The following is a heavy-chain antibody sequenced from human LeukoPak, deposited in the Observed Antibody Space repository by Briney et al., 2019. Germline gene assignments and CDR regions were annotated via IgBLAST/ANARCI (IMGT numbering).Heavy chain of an antibody. J-gene: IGHJ4*02. D-gene: IGHD3-3*01. CDR2: ISSSSSTI. CDR1: GFTFSSYS. Sequence: GGSLRLSCAASGFTFSSYSMNWVRQVPGKGLEWVSKISSSSSTIYYADSVKGRFTISRDNAKNSLYLQMNSLRAEDTAVYYCVRDYGYYMDYWGQGTLVTVSS. CDR3: VRDYGYYMDY. V-gene: IGHV3-48*04.